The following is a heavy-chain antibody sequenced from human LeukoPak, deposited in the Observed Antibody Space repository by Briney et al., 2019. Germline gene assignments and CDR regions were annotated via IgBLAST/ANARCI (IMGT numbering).Heavy chain of an antibody. CDR2: NSSSGRTI. V-gene: IGHV3-48*03. Sequence: GSSVRLSCAHSLSNCNRCEGNWVRHPWATGQEKNKYNSSSGRTIYYADSVNGRFTISRDNAKNSLYLQMNSLRAEDTAVYYCARDSTVVTLDYWGQGTLVTVSS. J-gene: IGHJ4*02. CDR3: ARDSTVVTLDY. D-gene: IGHD4-23*01. CDR1: LSNCNRCE.